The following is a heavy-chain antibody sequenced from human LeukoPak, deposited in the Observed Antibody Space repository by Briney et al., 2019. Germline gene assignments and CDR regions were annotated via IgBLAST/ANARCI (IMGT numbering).Heavy chain of an antibody. CDR2: MNPNSGNT. CDR1: GYTFTSYD. CDR3: AREGTYSSSPTFDP. V-gene: IGHV1-8*03. D-gene: IGHD6-6*01. Sequence: ASVKVSCKASGYTFTSYDINWVRQATGQGLEWMGWMNPNSGNTGYAQKFQGRVTITRNTSISTAYMELSSLRSEDTAVYYCAREGTYSSSPTFDPWGQGTLVTVSS. J-gene: IGHJ5*02.